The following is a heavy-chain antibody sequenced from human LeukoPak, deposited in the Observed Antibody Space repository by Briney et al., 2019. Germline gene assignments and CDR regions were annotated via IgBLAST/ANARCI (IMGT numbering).Heavy chain of an antibody. J-gene: IGHJ4*02. D-gene: IGHD1-26*01. CDR1: GFTFSSCA. CDR3: AREGLVGAYDY. CDR2: ISYDGSNK. Sequence: PGGSLRLSRTASGFTFSSCAMHWVRQAPGKGLEWVAVISYDGSNKYYADSVKGRFTISRDNSKNTLYLQMNSLRAEDTAVYYCAREGLVGAYDYWGQGTLVTVSS. V-gene: IGHV3-30*01.